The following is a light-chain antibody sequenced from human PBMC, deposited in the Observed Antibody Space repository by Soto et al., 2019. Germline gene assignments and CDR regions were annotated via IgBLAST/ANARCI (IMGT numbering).Light chain of an antibody. V-gene: IGLV1-44*01. CDR2: SNN. Sequence: QPVLTQPPSASGTPGQRVTISCSGSSSNIGGNTVNWYQQFPGTAPKLVIYSNNQRPSGVPDRFSGSKSGTSASLAISGLQSEDEADYYCAAWDDNLKGWVFAGGTQLTVL. J-gene: IGLJ3*02. CDR3: AAWDDNLKGWV. CDR1: SSNIGGNT.